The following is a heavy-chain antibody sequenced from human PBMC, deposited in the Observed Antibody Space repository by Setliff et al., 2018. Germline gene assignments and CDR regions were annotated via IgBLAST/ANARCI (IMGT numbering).Heavy chain of an antibody. CDR3: ARSWRAGALNHFDY. V-gene: IGHV1-18*01. Sequence: ASVKVSCKASGYTFTSYGVSWVRQAPGQGLEWMGWISTYTANTKYAQRFQGRVTMTTDTSTSTAYMELRSLRSDDTAVYYCARSWRAGALNHFDYWGQGSRVTVSS. CDR1: GYTFTSYG. J-gene: IGHJ4*02. D-gene: IGHD3-3*01. CDR2: ISTYTANT.